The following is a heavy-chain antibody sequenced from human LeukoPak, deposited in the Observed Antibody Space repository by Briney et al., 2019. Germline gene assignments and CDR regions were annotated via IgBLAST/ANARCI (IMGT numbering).Heavy chain of an antibody. J-gene: IGHJ6*03. CDR3: ARGFCSSTSCYFFEYYMDV. V-gene: IGHV1-2*02. CDR1: GYNFTGYY. D-gene: IGHD2-2*01. Sequence: ASVKVSCKASGYNFTGYYMHWLRQAPGQGLEWMGWINPNSGGTNYAQKFQGRVTMTRDTSISTAYMELSRLRSDDTAVYYCARGFCSSTSCYFFEYYMDVWGKGTTVTISS. CDR2: INPNSGGT.